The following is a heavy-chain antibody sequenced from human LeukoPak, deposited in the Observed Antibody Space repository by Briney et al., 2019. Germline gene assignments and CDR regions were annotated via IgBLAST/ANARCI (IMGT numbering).Heavy chain of an antibody. CDR2: ISWNSGSI. V-gene: IGHV3-9*01. CDR1: GFTFDDYA. J-gene: IGHJ4*02. D-gene: IGHD6-13*01. CDR3: AREGVSIAAAPFDY. Sequence: GGSLRLSCAASGFTFDDYAMHWVRQAPGKGLEWVSGISWNSGSIGYADSVKGRFTISRDNSKNTLYLQMNSLRAEDTAVYYCAREGVSIAAAPFDYWGQGTLVTVSS.